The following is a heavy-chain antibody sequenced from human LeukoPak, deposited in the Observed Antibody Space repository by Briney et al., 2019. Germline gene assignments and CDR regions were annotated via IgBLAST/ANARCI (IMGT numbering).Heavy chain of an antibody. V-gene: IGHV4-61*05. CDR2: IYYSGST. D-gene: IGHD3-22*01. Sequence: ASETLSLTCTVSGGSISSSSYYWGWIRQPPGKGLEWIGYIYYSGSTNYNPSLKSRVIISVDTSKNQFSLKLSSVTAADTAVYYCARGRDYYDSSAYSGFDPWGQGTLVTVSS. CDR1: GGSISSSSYY. J-gene: IGHJ5*02. CDR3: ARGRDYYDSSAYSGFDP.